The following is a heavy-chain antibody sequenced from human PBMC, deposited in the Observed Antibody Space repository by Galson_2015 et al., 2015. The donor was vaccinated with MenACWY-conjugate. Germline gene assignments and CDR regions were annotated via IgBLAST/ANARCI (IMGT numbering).Heavy chain of an antibody. D-gene: IGHD2-15*01. CDR1: GFTFSSYA. CDR2: ISGSGSGT. V-gene: IGHV3-23*01. Sequence: SLRLSCAASGFTFSSYAMSWVRQAPGRGLEWFSAISGSGSGTYYADSVKGRFTISRDNSKNTVYLQMNNLRVDDTAVYYCAGGYCSGSCYKYYYGMGVWGQGTLVTVSS. J-gene: IGHJ6*02. CDR3: AGGYCSGSCYKYYYGMGV.